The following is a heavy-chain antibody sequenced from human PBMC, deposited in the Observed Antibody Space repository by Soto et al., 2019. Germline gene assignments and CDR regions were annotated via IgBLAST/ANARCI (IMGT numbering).Heavy chain of an antibody. CDR3: ARDDSVTGTEYYYGMDV. CDR2: ISAYNGDT. Sequence: QVQLVQSGAEVKKPGASVKVSCKASGYTFSNYGISWVRQAPGEGLEWMGWISAYNGDTNYAQNLQGRVTMTTDTSTNTSYMEMSSLTSDDTAVSYCARDDSVTGTEYYYGMDVWGQGTTVIVS. V-gene: IGHV1-18*01. D-gene: IGHD1-7*01. J-gene: IGHJ6*02. CDR1: GYTFSNYG.